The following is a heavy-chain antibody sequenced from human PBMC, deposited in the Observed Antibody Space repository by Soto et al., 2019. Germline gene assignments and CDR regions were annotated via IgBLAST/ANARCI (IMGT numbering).Heavy chain of an antibody. Sequence: EVHLVESGGGLVQSGESLRLSCAASGFTFRSYWMHWVRQAPGKGLVWVARTSEDGGRTDYADSVQGRFTISRDNANNALYLQMNSLRAEDTAIYFCSRDLCGQYHSWGQGTLVTVSS. CDR3: SRDLCGQYHS. J-gene: IGHJ4*02. D-gene: IGHD3-16*01. CDR1: GFTFRSYW. V-gene: IGHV3-74*01. CDR2: TSEDGGRT.